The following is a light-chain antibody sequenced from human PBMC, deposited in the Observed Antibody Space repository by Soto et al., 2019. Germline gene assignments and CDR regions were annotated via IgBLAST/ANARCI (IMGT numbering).Light chain of an antibody. CDR3: QQYNGYSRT. CDR2: DVS. J-gene: IGKJ1*01. CDR1: QSIGDS. Sequence: DIQMTHSPSTLSSSVVYRVTITCRASQSIGDSLAWYQQKPGKAPYLLISDVSSLERGVPSRFSGSGSGTEFTLTISSMQPDDFATFYCQQYNGYSRTFGQGTKVDI. V-gene: IGKV1-5*01.